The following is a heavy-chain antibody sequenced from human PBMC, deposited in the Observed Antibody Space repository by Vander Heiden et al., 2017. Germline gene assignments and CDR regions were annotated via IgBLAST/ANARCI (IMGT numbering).Heavy chain of an antibody. Sequence: QVQLVESGGGVVQPGGSLRLPCAASGLTFSNFGIHWFRQAPGKGLEWVVVISFDGNNKYYVDSVKGRFTISRENSKKTMYLQMTSLRAEDTAVYYCARDPGGYSSGWYSDYFDYWGQGTLVTVSS. CDR2: ISFDGNNK. D-gene: IGHD6-19*01. J-gene: IGHJ4*02. V-gene: IGHV3-33*01. CDR3: ARDPGGYSSGWYSDYFDY. CDR1: GLTFSNFG.